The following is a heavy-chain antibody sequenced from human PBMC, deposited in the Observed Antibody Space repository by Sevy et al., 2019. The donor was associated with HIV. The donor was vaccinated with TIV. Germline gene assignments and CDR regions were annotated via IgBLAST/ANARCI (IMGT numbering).Heavy chain of an antibody. V-gene: IGHV1-18*01. Sequence: ASVKVSCKASGYTFTSYGISWVRQAPGQGLEWMGWISAYNGNTNYAQKLQGRVTMTTDTSTSTAYMELRSLRSDATAVYYWARDSIFGVVTLYYYGMDVWGQGTTVTVSS. J-gene: IGHJ6*02. CDR2: ISAYNGNT. D-gene: IGHD3-3*02. CDR1: GYTFTSYG. CDR3: ARDSIFGVVTLYYYGMDV.